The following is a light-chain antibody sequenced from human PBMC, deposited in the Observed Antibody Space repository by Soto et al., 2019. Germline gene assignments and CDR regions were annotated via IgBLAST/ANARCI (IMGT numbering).Light chain of an antibody. CDR1: GTDVGQYNY. V-gene: IGLV2-8*01. CDR2: HVS. CDR3: SSYAGSNSLV. Sequence: QSALTQPPSASGSPGQSVTISCTGAGTDVGQYNYVSWYQQHPGKAPKLLIHHVSRRPSGVPARFSGSKSGNTASLTVSGLQTEDEADYFCSSYAGSNSLVFGSGTKLTVL. J-gene: IGLJ1*01.